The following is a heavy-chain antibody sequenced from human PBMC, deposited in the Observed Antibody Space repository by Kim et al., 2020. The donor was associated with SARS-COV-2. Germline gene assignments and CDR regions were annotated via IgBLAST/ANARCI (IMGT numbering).Heavy chain of an antibody. CDR2: IIPIFGTA. V-gene: IGHV1-69*13. Sequence: SVKVSCKASGGTFSSYAISWVRQAPGQGLEWMGGIIPIFGTANYAQKFQGRVTITADESTSTAYMELSSLRSEDTAVYYCARVREDIVVVVAAKKQYWYFDLWGRGTLVTVSS. CDR3: ARVREDIVVVVAAKKQYWYFDL. J-gene: IGHJ2*01. CDR1: GGTFSSYA. D-gene: IGHD2-15*01.